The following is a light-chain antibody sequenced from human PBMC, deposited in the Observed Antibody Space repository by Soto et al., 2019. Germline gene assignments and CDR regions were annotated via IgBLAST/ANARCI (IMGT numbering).Light chain of an antibody. V-gene: IGLV2-8*01. CDR2: EVS. CDR1: SSDVGGYNY. J-gene: IGLJ2*01. CDR3: SSYTGSNNFEVV. Sequence: QSALTQPPSAPGSPGQSVTISCTGTSSDVGGYNYVSWYQQHPGKAPKLMIYEVSKRPSGVPDRFSGSKSGNTASLTVSGLQAEDEADYYCSSYTGSNNFEVVFGGGTKLTVL.